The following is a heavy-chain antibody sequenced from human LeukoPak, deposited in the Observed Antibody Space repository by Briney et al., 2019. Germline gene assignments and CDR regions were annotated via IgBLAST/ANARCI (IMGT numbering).Heavy chain of an antibody. Sequence: GGSLTLSRASCGFTCRSYEMNGLRQAPGKGLEGVSYINTNGSTRYYPDSVKGRFTISRDNAKNSLSLQMNSLRAEDTAVYYCARALSMATYFNSWGQGTLVTVSS. CDR1: GFTCRSYE. CDR2: INTNGSTR. CDR3: ARALSMATYFNS. J-gene: IGHJ4*02. D-gene: IGHD5-24*01. V-gene: IGHV3-48*03.